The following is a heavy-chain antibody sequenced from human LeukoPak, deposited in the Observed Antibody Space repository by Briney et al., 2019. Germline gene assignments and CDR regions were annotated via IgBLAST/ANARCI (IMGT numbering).Heavy chain of an antibody. CDR3: ARESGSYSQYFDY. D-gene: IGHD1-26*01. CDR1: GFTFSTSV. CDR2: IRFDGSEK. J-gene: IGHJ4*02. V-gene: IGHV3-30*02. Sequence: GGSLRLSCAASGFTFSTSVMHWVRQAPGKGLEWLSFIRFDGSEKYYADSVKGRFTISRDNSKNTLYLQMNSLRAEDTAVYYCARESGSYSQYFDYWGQGTLVTVSS.